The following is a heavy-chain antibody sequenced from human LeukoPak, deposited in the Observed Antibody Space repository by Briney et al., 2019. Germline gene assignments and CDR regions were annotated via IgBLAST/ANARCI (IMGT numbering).Heavy chain of an antibody. D-gene: IGHD2-2*01. J-gene: IGHJ5*02. CDR3: ARDGDCSSTSCYARWFDP. CDR1: GCTFCSYA. V-gene: IGHV1-69*05. CDR2: INPIFGTA. Sequence: SVKVSCKGSGCTFCSYAISWVRQAPGHGLEWMGGINPIFGTANYAQNFQGRVTITTDESTSTAYMELISLRSADTAVYYWARDGDCSSTSCYARWFDPWGQGTLVTAPS.